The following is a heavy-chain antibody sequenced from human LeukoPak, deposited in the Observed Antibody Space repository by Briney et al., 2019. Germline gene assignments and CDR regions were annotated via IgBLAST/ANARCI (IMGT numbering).Heavy chain of an antibody. CDR3: ARTLMALDGDLGWFDP. CDR2: ISAYNGNT. Sequence: EASEKVSCKASGYTFTSYGISWVRQAPGQGLEWMGWISAYNGNTNYAQKLQGRVTMTTDTSTSTAYMELRSLRSDDTAVYYCARTLMALDGDLGWFDPWGQGTLVTVSS. J-gene: IGHJ5*02. D-gene: IGHD4-17*01. CDR1: GYTFTSYG. V-gene: IGHV1-18*01.